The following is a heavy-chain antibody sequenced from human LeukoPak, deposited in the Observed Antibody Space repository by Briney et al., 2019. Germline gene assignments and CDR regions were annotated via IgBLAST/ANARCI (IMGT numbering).Heavy chain of an antibody. V-gene: IGHV4-61*09. CDR2: IYTSGST. Sequence: PSQTLSLTCTVSGGSISSGSYYWSWIRQPAGKGLEWFVHIYTSGSTYYNPSLKSRVTISVDTTKNQFSLKLSSVTAADTAVYYCARVCAVRGHYYYYYMDVWGKGTTVTISS. CDR3: ARVCAVRGHYYYYYMDV. D-gene: IGHD3-10*01. CDR1: GGSISSGSYY. J-gene: IGHJ6*03.